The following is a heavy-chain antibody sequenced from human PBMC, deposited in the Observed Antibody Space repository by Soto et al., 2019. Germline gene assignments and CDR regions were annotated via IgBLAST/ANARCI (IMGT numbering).Heavy chain of an antibody. Sequence: QITLKESGPTLVKPTQTLTLTCTFSGFSLSSSGVGVGWIRQPPGKALEWLTFIYWDDDKRYSPSLKSRLTITTDTSKKQVVLTLTNMDPVDTATYYCAPPVVAGITYYFDSWGQGTLLTVSS. J-gene: IGHJ4*02. D-gene: IGHD2-15*01. CDR1: GFSLSSSGVG. V-gene: IGHV2-5*02. CDR2: IYWDDDK. CDR3: APPVVAGITYYFDS.